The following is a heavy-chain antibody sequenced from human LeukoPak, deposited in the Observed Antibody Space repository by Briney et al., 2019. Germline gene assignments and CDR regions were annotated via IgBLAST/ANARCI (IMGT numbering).Heavy chain of an antibody. Sequence: PGGSLRLSCAASGFTISNYAIHWVRQAPGKGLEYVSGISTNGGNTYYANSVKGRFNTSRDNSKNTLYLQMGSLRAEDMAVYYCARDLDPGFGGAIDYWGQGTLVTVSS. V-gene: IGHV3-64*01. CDR3: ARDLDPGFGGAIDY. J-gene: IGHJ4*02. D-gene: IGHD3-16*01. CDR2: ISTNGGNT. CDR1: GFTISNYA.